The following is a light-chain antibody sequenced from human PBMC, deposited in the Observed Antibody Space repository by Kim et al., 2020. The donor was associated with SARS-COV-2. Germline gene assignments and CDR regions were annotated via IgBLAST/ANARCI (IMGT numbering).Light chain of an antibody. CDR3: NSRDSSGNQRV. Sequence: ALGQTIRITCQGDSLRTYYASWYQQKPGQAPILVIFPKDNRPSGIPDRFSASSSGNTASLTITGAQAEDEADYYCNSRDSSGNQRVFGGGTKLTVL. CDR1: SLRTYY. V-gene: IGLV3-19*01. CDR2: PKD. J-gene: IGLJ3*02.